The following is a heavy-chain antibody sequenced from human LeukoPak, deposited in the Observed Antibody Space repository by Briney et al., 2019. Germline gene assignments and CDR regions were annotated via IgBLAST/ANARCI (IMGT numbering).Heavy chain of an antibody. Sequence: QPGGSLGLSCAASGFTFSSYGMHWVRQAPGKGLEWVAAIWYDGSNKYYADSVKGRFTISRDNSKNTLYLQMNSLRAEDTAVYYCARGPLRRGYGMDVWGQGTTVTVSS. V-gene: IGHV3-33*01. J-gene: IGHJ6*02. CDR3: ARGPLRRGYGMDV. CDR2: IWYDGSNK. CDR1: GFTFSSYG.